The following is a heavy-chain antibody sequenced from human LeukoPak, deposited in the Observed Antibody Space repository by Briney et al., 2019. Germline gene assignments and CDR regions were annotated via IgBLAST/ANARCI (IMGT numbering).Heavy chain of an antibody. CDR3: ARIVVYYYDSSGYYYFDY. V-gene: IGHV1-18*01. CDR2: ISAYNGNT. J-gene: IGHJ4*02. D-gene: IGHD3-22*01. CDR1: GYTFTSYG. Sequence: ASVKVSCKASGYTFTSYGISWVRQAPGQGLEWMGWISAYNGNTNYAQELQGRVTMTTDTSTSTAYMELRSLRSDDTAVYYCARIVVYYYDSSGYYYFDYWGQGTLVTVSS.